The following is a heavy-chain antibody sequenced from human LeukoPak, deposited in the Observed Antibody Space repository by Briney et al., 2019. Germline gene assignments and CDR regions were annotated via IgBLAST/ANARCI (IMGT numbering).Heavy chain of an antibody. CDR3: ASDSNYDESLY. J-gene: IGHJ4*02. CDR2: ISSSSSYI. Sequence: GGSLRLSCAASGFSFSSYSMNWVRQAPGKGLEWVSFISSSSSYIYYADSVKGRFTISRDNAKNSLYLQMNSLRAEDTAVYFCASDSNYDESLYWGQGTLVTVSS. V-gene: IGHV3-21*01. CDR1: GFSFSSYS. D-gene: IGHD3-16*01.